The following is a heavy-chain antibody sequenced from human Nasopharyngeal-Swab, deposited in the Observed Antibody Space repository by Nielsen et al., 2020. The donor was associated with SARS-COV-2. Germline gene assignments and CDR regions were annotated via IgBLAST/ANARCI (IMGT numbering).Heavy chain of an antibody. CDR1: GYTFTGYY. V-gene: IGHV1-2*02. Sequence: ASVKVSCKASGYTFTGYYMHWVRQAPGQGLEWMGWINPNSGGTNYAQKFQGRVTMTRDTSISTAYMELSRLRSDDTAVYYYARGDSYGASWYFDLWGRGTLVTVSS. CDR2: INPNSGGT. CDR3: ARGDSYGASWYFDL. D-gene: IGHD5-18*01. J-gene: IGHJ2*01.